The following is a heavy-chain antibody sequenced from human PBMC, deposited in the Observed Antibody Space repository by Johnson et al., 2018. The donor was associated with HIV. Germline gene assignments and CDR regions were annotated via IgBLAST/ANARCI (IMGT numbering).Heavy chain of an antibody. CDR3: ARGGMRGELGAFDI. CDR1: GFTFSNAW. CDR2: IKSKTDGGTT. V-gene: IGHV3-15*01. D-gene: IGHD1-26*01. Sequence: VQLVESGGGLVKPGGSLRLSCAASGFTFSNAWMSWVRQAPGKGLEWVGRIKSKTDGGTTDYAAPVKGRFTISRDDSKNTLYLQMNSLKTEDTALYYCARGGMRGELGAFDIWGQGTMVTVSS. J-gene: IGHJ3*02.